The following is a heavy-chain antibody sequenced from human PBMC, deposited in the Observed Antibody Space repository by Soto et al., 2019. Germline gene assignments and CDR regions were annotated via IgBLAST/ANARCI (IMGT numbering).Heavy chain of an antibody. CDR2: ISSSSSYI. Sequence: EVQLVESGGDLVKPGGSLRLSCAASGFTFSSYSMNWVRQAPGKGLEWVSSISSSSSYIYYADSVKGRFTISRDNAKNSLYPQMNSLRAEDTAVYYCARAKYYYDSHTGGWFDPWGQGTLVTVSS. CDR3: ARAKYYYDSHTGGWFDP. J-gene: IGHJ5*02. CDR1: GFTFSSYS. V-gene: IGHV3-21*01. D-gene: IGHD3-22*01.